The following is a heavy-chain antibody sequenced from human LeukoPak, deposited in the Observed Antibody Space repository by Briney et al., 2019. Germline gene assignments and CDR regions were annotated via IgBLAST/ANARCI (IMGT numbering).Heavy chain of an antibody. V-gene: IGHV3-53*01. CDR1: GFTLSSNY. CDR3: ASQFPGQAGWFDP. J-gene: IGHJ5*02. Sequence: PGGSLRLSCAASGFTLSSNYMSWVRQAPGKGLEWVSVIYNGGSTYYADYVKGRFTIYRDNSKNTLYLQRNSLGAEDAAVYYCASQFPGQAGWFDPWGQGTLVTVSS. D-gene: IGHD6-25*01. CDR2: IYNGGST.